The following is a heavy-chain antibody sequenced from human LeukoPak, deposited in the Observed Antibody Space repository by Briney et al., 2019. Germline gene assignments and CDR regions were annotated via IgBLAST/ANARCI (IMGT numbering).Heavy chain of an antibody. V-gene: IGHV4-4*02. CDR1: AASITSSDC. CDR2: IYHSGST. D-gene: IGHD3-16*02. J-gene: IGHJ4*02. Sequence: NASESLSPTCAVSAASITSSDCWSWVRQPPGKGLEWIGEIYHSGSTNYNTSLKSRVTISVDTSKNQFSLKLSSVTAADTAVYYCARHWTYYDYVWGSYRPYYFDYWGQGTLVTVSS. CDR3: ARHWTYYDYVWGSYRPYYFDY.